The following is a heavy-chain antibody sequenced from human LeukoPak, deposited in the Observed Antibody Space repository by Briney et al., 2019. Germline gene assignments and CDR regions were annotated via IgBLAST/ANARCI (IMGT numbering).Heavy chain of an antibody. Sequence: SETLSLTCTVSGGSISSTYYWGWIRQPPGKGLEWIGSIYYSGSTYYNPSLKSRVTITEDTSKNQFSLRLTSVTAADTAVYYCARQTGSGLFILPGGQGTLVTVSS. J-gene: IGHJ4*02. CDR2: IYYSGST. CDR1: GGSISSTYY. V-gene: IGHV4-39*01. CDR3: ARQTGSGLFILP. D-gene: IGHD3/OR15-3a*01.